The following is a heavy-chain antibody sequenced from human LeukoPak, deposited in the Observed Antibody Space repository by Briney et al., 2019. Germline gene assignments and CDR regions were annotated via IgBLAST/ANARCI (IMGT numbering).Heavy chain of an antibody. CDR2: ISENGGTT. J-gene: IGHJ4*02. V-gene: IGHV3-23*01. CDR3: AKDYGPKQLVFFDS. D-gene: IGHD6-13*01. CDR1: GFTFSNYA. Sequence: PGGSLRLSCAASGFTFSNYAMSWVRQAPGKGLEWVSGISENGGTTFYADSVKGRFTITRDNSKNTLYVQMNSLRGEDTAVYYCAKDYGPKQLVFFDSWGQGTLVTVSS.